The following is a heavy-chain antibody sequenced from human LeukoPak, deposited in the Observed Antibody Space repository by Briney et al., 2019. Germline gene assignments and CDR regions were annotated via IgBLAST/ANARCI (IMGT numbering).Heavy chain of an antibody. CDR1: GGSFSGYY. Sequence: SETLSLTCAVYGGSFSGYYWSWIRQPPGKGLEWIGYISHSGSTNCNPSLKSRVTISADTSKNQFSLKLSSVTAADTAVYYCARGYSYGWTSFDYWGQGTLVTVSS. CDR2: ISHSGST. J-gene: IGHJ4*02. V-gene: IGHV4-59*01. CDR3: ARGYSYGWTSFDY. D-gene: IGHD5-18*01.